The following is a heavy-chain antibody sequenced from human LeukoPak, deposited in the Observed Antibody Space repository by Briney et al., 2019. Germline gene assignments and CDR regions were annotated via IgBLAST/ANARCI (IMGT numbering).Heavy chain of an antibody. CDR1: GYSFAGYY. Sequence: ASVKVSCKASGYSFAGYYMHWVRQAPGQGLEWMGWINPNSGGTNYAQKFQGKVTMTRDTSISTAYMELSRLRSDDTAVYYCARDDNWKYTFDSWGHGTLVTVSS. J-gene: IGHJ5*01. CDR2: INPNSGGT. V-gene: IGHV1-2*02. D-gene: IGHD1-1*01. CDR3: ARDDNWKYTFDS.